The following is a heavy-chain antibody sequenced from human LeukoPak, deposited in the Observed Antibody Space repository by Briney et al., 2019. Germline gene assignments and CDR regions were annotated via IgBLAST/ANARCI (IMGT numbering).Heavy chain of an antibody. CDR2: IYYSGST. J-gene: IGHJ4*02. D-gene: IGHD6-13*01. CDR1: GYSISSGYY. CDR3: AREGSSSSWYSPDY. V-gene: IGHV4-61*01. Sequence: PSETLSLTCTVSGYSISSGYYWSWIRQPPGKGLEWIGYIYYSGSTNYNPSLKSRVTISVDTSKNQSSLKLSSVTAADTAVYYCAREGSSSSWYSPDYWGQGTLVTVSS.